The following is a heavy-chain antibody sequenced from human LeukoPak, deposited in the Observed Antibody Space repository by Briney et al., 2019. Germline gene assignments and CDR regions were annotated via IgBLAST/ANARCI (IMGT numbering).Heavy chain of an antibody. Sequence: GGSLRLSCPASGFTFSNYDMHWVRQEKGKGLEWVSSIGTGGHTYYAPSVKGRFTISRENAKNSLYLQMNSLRAGDTAIYYCTRGGLEAPCDVWGQGTMVAVSS. D-gene: IGHD5-24*01. CDR3: TRGGLEAPCDV. CDR2: IGTGGHT. J-gene: IGHJ3*01. CDR1: GFTFSNYD. V-gene: IGHV3-13*01.